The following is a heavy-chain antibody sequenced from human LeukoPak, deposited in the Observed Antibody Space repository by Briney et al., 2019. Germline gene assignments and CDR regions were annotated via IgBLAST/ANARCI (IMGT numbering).Heavy chain of an antibody. J-gene: IGHJ4*02. Sequence: GGSLRLSCAASGFTFSRYGMHWVRQAPGKGLEWVAFIRYDGSNKYYADSVKGRFTISRDNSKNTLYLQMNSLRAEDTAVYYCAKDLYSGSYLNPFDYWGQGTLVTVVS. D-gene: IGHD1-26*01. V-gene: IGHV3-30*02. CDR2: IRYDGSNK. CDR3: AKDLYSGSYLNPFDY. CDR1: GFTFSRYG.